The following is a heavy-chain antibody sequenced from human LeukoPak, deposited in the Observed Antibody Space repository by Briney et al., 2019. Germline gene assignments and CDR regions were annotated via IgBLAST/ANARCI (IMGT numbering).Heavy chain of an antibody. CDR1: GGSISSSSYY. J-gene: IGHJ4*02. V-gene: IGHV3-53*01. CDR2: IYSGGST. D-gene: IGHD6-13*01. Sequence: PSETLSLTCTVSGGSISSSSYYWGWIRQPPGKGLEWVSVIYSGGSTYYADSVKGRFTISRDNSKNTLYLQMNSLRAEDTAVYYCARGRRGIAAAGAYWGQGTLVTVSS. CDR3: ARGRRGIAAAGAY.